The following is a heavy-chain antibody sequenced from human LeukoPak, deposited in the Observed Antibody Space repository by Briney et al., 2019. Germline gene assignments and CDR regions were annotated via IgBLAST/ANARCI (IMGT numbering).Heavy chain of an antibody. Sequence: HLGGSLRLSCAASGFTVSSNYMSWVRQAPGKGLEWVSVIYSGGSTYYADSVKGRFTISRDNSKNTLYLQMNSLRAEDTAVYYCARESPCTTVTSCWVDYWGQGTLVTVSS. J-gene: IGHJ4*02. CDR2: IYSGGST. CDR3: ARESPCTTVTSCWVDY. V-gene: IGHV3-53*01. D-gene: IGHD4-17*01. CDR1: GFTVSSNY.